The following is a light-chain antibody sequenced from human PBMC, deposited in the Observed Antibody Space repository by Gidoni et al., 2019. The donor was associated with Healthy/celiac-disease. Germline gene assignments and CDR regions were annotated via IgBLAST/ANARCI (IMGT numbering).Light chain of an antibody. CDR3: QQYYSTALT. CDR2: WAS. Sequence: DIVMTQSPDSLAVSLGERATINCKSSQSVLYSSNNKNYLAWYQQKPGQPPKLIIYWASNRESGVPDRFSGSGSGTDFTLTISSLQAEDVAVYYCQQYYSTALTFGGGTKVEIK. CDR1: QSVLYSSNNKNY. J-gene: IGKJ4*01. V-gene: IGKV4-1*01.